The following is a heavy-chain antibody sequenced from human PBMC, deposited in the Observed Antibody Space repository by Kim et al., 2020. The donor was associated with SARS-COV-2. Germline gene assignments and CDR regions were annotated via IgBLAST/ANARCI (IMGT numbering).Heavy chain of an antibody. Sequence: GGSLRLSCAASGFTFSGYAMHWVRQAPGKRLEWVALISYDGSNEYYADSVKGRFTISRDNSKNTLYLHMNSLRTEDTAVFYCAKSAVGYSSSWSSYFDSWGHGTLVTVSS. CDR3: AKSAVGYSSSWSSYFDS. CDR2: ISYDGSNE. CDR1: GFTFSGYA. V-gene: IGHV3-30*04. D-gene: IGHD6-13*01. J-gene: IGHJ4*01.